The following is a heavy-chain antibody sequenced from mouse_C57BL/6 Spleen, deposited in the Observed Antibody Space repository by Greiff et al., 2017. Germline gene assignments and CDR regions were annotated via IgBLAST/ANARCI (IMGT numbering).Heavy chain of an antibody. V-gene: IGHV1-64*01. Sequence: VQLQQPGAELVKPGASVKLSCKASGYTFTSYWMHWVKQRPGQGLEWIGMIHPNSGSTNYNEKFKSKATLTVDKSSSTAYMQLSSLTSEDSAVYYCARDPITTSIYAMDYWGQGTSVTVSS. J-gene: IGHJ4*01. CDR2: IHPNSGST. D-gene: IGHD1-1*01. CDR3: ARDPITTSIYAMDY. CDR1: GYTFTSYW.